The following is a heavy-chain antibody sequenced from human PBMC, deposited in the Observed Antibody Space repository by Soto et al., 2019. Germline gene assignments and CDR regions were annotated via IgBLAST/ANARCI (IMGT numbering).Heavy chain of an antibody. D-gene: IGHD6-13*01. CDR3: ARARHSSSWYGAFDY. V-gene: IGHV1-69*01. J-gene: IGHJ4*02. Sequence: QVQLVQSGAEVKKPGSSVKVSCKASGGTFSSYAISWVRQAPGQGLEGMGGIIPIFGTANYAQKFQGRVTITADESTSKAYMELSSLRSGDTAVYYCARARHSSSWYGAFDYWGQGTLVTVSS. CDR1: GGTFSSYA. CDR2: IIPIFGTA.